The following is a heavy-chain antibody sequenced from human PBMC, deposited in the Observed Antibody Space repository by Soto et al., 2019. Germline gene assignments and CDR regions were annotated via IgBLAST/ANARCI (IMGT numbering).Heavy chain of an antibody. CDR3: ARSDNRNSLYGVDV. J-gene: IGHJ6*02. Sequence: QVQLQQWGAGLLKPSETLSLTCAVYGGSLSGYYWSWIRQSPGKGLEWIGEINHRGSSDYNPSLTSRVTISIDASKNHVSLELTSVTAADTAVYYCARSDNRNSLYGVDVWGQGTAVTVSS. V-gene: IGHV4-34*01. CDR1: GGSLSGYY. D-gene: IGHD1-7*01. CDR2: INHRGSS.